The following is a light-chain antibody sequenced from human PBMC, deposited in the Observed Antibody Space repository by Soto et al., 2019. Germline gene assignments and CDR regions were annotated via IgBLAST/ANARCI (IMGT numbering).Light chain of an antibody. CDR2: GAS. J-gene: IGKJ5*01. V-gene: IGKV3-20*01. CDR1: QSVSSSN. CDR3: QLYGGSLVT. Sequence: FVLTQSPGTLSLSPGESATLFCRASQSVSSSNLAWYHQKPGQPPRLLIYGASSRATGIPDRFGGGGSGTDFTLTITRVEPEDFAIYYCQLYGGSLVTFGQGTRLEIK.